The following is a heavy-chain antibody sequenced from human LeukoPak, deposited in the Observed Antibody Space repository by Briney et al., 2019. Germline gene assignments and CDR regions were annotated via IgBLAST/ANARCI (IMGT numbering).Heavy chain of an antibody. CDR3: ASLTTNDSSGY. J-gene: IGHJ4*02. CDR2: ISYDGSNK. Sequence: GRSLRLSCAASGFTFSSYGMHWVRQAPGEGLEWVAVISYDGSNKYYADSVKGRFTISRDNSKNTLYLQMNSLRAEDTAVYYCASLTTNDSSGYWGQGTLVTVSS. V-gene: IGHV3-30*03. CDR1: GFTFSSYG. D-gene: IGHD4-11*01.